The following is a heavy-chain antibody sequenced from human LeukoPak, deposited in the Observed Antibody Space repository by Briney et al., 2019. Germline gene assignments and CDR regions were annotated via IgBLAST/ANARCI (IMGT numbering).Heavy chain of an antibody. CDR1: GGSISSYY. CDR3: ARGGGGGNSDY. CDR2: IYYSGST. Sequence: SETLSLTCTASGGSISSYYWSWIRQPPGKGLEWIGYIYYSGSTNYNPSLKSRVTISVDRSKNQFSLKLSSVTAADTAVYYCARGGGGGNSDYWGQGTLVTVSS. V-gene: IGHV4-59*12. J-gene: IGHJ4*02. D-gene: IGHD4-23*01.